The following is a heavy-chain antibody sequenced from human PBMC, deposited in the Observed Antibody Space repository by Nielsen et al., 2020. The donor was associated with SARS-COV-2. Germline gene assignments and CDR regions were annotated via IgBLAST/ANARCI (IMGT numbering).Heavy chain of an antibody. D-gene: IGHD6-19*01. CDR2: TYYRSKWYN. Sequence: WIRQSPSRGLEWLGRTYYRSKWYNDYAVSVKSRITINPDTSKNQFSLHLNSVTPEDTAVYYCARGPLGIAVAGGLRGRYYGMDVWGQGTTVTVSS. CDR3: ARGPLGIAVAGGLRGRYYGMDV. J-gene: IGHJ6*02. V-gene: IGHV6-1*01.